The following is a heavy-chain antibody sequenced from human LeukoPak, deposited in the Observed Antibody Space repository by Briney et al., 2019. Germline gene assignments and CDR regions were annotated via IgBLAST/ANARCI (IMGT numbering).Heavy chain of an antibody. CDR2: IWFDGSNK. Sequence: PGGSLRLSCAASRFSFSNYGMHWVRQAPGKGLEWVALIWFDGSNKYYADSVKGRFTISRDNSKNTLYLQMNSLRAEDTAVYYCARVRDGYNWAFDYWGQGTLVTVSS. J-gene: IGHJ4*02. CDR3: ARVRDGYNWAFDY. V-gene: IGHV3-33*01. D-gene: IGHD5-24*01. CDR1: RFSFSNYG.